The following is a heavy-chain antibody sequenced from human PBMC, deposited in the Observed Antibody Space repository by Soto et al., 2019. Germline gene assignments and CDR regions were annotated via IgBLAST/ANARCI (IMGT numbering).Heavy chain of an antibody. D-gene: IGHD4-4*01. CDR2: IYYSGST. CDR1: GGSISSGGYY. CDR3: ARGTTVTTWASYYYYMDV. V-gene: IGHV4-31*03. Sequence: SETLSLTCTVSGGSISSGGYYWSWIRQHPGKGLEWIGYIYYSGSTYYNPSLKSRVTIAADTSTNQFSLKLSSGTAADTAVYYCARGTTVTTWASYYYYMDVWGKGTTVTVSS. J-gene: IGHJ6*03.